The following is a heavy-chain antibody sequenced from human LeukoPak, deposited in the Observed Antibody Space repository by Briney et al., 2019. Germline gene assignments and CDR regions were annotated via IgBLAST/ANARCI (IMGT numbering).Heavy chain of an antibody. Sequence: ASVNVSCKVSGYTLTEMSIHWVRQAPGGALEWMGGFDPEDGETVYAPKFQGRVTMTEVTSANTAYMELSSLRTEDTAVYYCTTCLNGAGQPVAIYYYGMDVWGQGTPVTVSS. CDR2: FDPEDGET. J-gene: IGHJ6*02. CDR1: GYTLTEMS. D-gene: IGHD2-2*01. CDR3: TTCLNGAGQPVAIYYYGMDV. V-gene: IGHV1-24*01.